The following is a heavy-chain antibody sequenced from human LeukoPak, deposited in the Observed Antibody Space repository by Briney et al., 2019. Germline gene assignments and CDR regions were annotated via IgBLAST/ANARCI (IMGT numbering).Heavy chain of an antibody. CDR1: GFTVSSNY. D-gene: IGHD3-22*01. Sequence: GGSLRLSCAASGFTVSSNYMSWARQAPGKGLEWVSVIYSGGSTYYADSVKGRFTISRDNSKNTLYLQMNSLRAEDTAVYYCARDAHDSSGYWSYYYGMDVWGQGTTVTVSS. V-gene: IGHV3-53*01. CDR3: ARDAHDSSGYWSYYYGMDV. CDR2: IYSGGST. J-gene: IGHJ6*02.